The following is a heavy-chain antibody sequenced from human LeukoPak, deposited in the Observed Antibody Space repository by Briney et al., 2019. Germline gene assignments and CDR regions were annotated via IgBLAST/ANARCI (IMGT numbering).Heavy chain of an antibody. V-gene: IGHV1-18*01. CDR1: GYTFTSYG. J-gene: IGHJ6*02. CDR2: ISAYNGNT. D-gene: IGHD2-2*02. CDR3: ARGPDRRYCSSTSCYKLAIYYYYGMDV. Sequence: GASVKVSCKASGYTFTSYGIRWVRQAPGQGLEWMGWISAYNGNTNYAQKLQGRVTMTTDTSTSTAYMELRSLRSDDTAVYYCARGPDRRYCSSTSCYKLAIYYYYGMDVWGQGTTVTVSS.